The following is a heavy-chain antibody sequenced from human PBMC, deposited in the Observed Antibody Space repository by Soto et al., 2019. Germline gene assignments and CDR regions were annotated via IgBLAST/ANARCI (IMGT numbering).Heavy chain of an antibody. CDR1: GYSLTSYC. V-gene: IGHV5-51*01. Sequence: PGEALNVSCNGSGYSLTSYCIRWLCQMPGQGVEWMGIIYPGDSDPRYSPSFQGQLTISADKSISTAYLQWSSLEASDTAMYYCARLQVVVATPEDYYDKDVWGQGTADSVSS. J-gene: IGHJ6*02. D-gene: IGHD2-15*01. CDR3: ARLQVVVATPEDYYDKDV. CDR2: IYPGDSDP.